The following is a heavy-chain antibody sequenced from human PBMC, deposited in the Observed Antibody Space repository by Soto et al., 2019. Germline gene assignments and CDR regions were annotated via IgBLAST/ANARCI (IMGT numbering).Heavy chain of an antibody. V-gene: IGHV3-23*01. Sequence: GESLKISCAASGFTFSSYAMSWVRQAPGKGLEWVSAISGSGGSTYYADSVKGRFTISRDNSKNTLYLQMNSLRAEDTAVYYCAKPNNYDFWSGQNYYYYMDVWGKGTTVTVSS. CDR3: AKPNNYDFWSGQNYYYYMDV. J-gene: IGHJ6*03. D-gene: IGHD3-3*01. CDR1: GFTFSSYA. CDR2: ISGSGGST.